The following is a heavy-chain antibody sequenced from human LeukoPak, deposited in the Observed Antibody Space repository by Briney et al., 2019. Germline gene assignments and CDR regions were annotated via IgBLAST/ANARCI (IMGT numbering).Heavy chain of an antibody. V-gene: IGHV3-66*01. D-gene: IGHD2-8*02. CDR1: EFSVGSNY. J-gene: IGHJ4*02. Sequence: GGSLRLSCAASEFSVGSNYMTWVRQAPGKGLEWVSLIYSGGSTYYADSVKGRFTISRDNSKNTLYLQMNSLRAEDTAVYYCARDRAVVWGFDYWGQGTLVTVSS. CDR2: IYSGGST. CDR3: ARDRAVVWGFDY.